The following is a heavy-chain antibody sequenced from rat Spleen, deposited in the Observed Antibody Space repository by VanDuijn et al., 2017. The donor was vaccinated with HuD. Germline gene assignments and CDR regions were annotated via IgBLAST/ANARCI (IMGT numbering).Heavy chain of an antibody. CDR3: ARLEGPAFDY. CDR1: GFTFSHYD. J-gene: IGHJ2*01. V-gene: IGHV5S23*01. CDR2: ISYDGTAT. D-gene: IGHD1-11*01. Sequence: EVQLVESGGRLVQPGNSLKLSCAASGFTFSHYDMAWVRQAPTKGLEWVASISYDGTATYYRDSVKGRFTLSRDNAKSTLYLQMNSLRSEDTATYYCARLEGPAFDYWGQGVMVTVSS.